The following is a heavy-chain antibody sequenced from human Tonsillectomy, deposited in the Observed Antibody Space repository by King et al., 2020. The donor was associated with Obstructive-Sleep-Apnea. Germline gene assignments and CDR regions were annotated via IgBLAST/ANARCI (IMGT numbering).Heavy chain of an antibody. Sequence: VTLKESGPALVKSTQTLTLTCTFSGFSLSSSGMCVSWLRQPPGKALEWLARVDWDDDKYYSTSLKTRLTISKDTSKNQVVLTMTNMDPVDTAPYYCARTTRIIGPTGNYYPMDVWGQGTTVTVSS. D-gene: IGHD1-20*01. CDR3: ARTTRIIGPTGNYYPMDV. J-gene: IGHJ6*02. CDR2: VDWDDDK. V-gene: IGHV2-70*11. CDR1: GFSLSSSGMC.